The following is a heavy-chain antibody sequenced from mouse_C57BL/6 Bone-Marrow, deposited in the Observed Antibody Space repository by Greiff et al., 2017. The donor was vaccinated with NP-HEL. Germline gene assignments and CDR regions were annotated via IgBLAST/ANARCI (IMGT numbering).Heavy chain of an antibody. CDR3: ASLRRIYDGYYGRFFAY. Sequence: VQLQQSGAELVKPGASVKISCKASGYTFTDYYINWVKQRPGQGLEWIGKIGPGSGSTYYNEKFKGKATLTADKSSSTAYMQLSSLTSEDSAVYFCASLRRIYDGYYGRFFAYWGQGTLVTVSA. CDR1: GYTFTDYY. CDR2: IGPGSGST. V-gene: IGHV1-77*01. D-gene: IGHD2-3*01. J-gene: IGHJ3*01.